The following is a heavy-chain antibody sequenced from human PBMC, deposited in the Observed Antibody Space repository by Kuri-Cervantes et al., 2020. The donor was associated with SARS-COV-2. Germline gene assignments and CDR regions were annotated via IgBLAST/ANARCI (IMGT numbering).Heavy chain of an antibody. Sequence: GESLKISCAASGFTFSDHYMDWVRQAPGKGLEWVGRTRNKANSYTTEYAASVKGRFTISRDDSKNSLYLQMNSLKTEDTAVYYCASRSGWKDYWGQGILVTVSS. CDR3: ASRSGWKDY. V-gene: IGHV3-72*01. D-gene: IGHD6-19*01. CDR2: TRNKANSYTT. J-gene: IGHJ4*02. CDR1: GFTFSDHY.